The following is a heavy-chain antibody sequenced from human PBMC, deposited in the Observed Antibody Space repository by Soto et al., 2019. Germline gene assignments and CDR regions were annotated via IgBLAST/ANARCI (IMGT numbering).Heavy chain of an antibody. V-gene: IGHV4-34*01. D-gene: IGHD2-15*01. Sequence: QVQLQQWGAGLLKPSETLSLTCAVYNGSFSGYYWGWVRQSPGKGLEWIGETTHSGSTNFSPSLKSRVTISVDTSKNHFSLKLRSVTAADSGVYYFVIVSCSGGSCYLTPRYNYYVRDAWGQGTTVTVSS. CDR2: TTHSGST. CDR1: NGSFSGYY. CDR3: VIVSCSGGSCYLTPRYNYYVRDA. J-gene: IGHJ6*02.